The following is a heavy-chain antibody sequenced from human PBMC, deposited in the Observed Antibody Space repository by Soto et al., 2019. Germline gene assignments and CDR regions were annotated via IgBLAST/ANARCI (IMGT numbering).Heavy chain of an antibody. Sequence: GASVKVSCKASGYTFTSYAMHWVRQAPGQRLEWMGWINAGNGNTKYSQKFQGRVTITRDTSASTAYMELSSLRSEDTAVYYCARRSSGWYPIFDYWGQGTLVTVSS. D-gene: IGHD6-19*01. V-gene: IGHV1-3*01. J-gene: IGHJ4*02. CDR1: GYTFTSYA. CDR2: INAGNGNT. CDR3: ARRSSGWYPIFDY.